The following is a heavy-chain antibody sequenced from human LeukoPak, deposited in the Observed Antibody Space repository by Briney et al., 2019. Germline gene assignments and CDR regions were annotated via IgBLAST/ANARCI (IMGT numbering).Heavy chain of an antibody. CDR2: IYYGGST. CDR1: GGSISSYY. J-gene: IGHJ4*02. D-gene: IGHD1-7*01. CDR3: ARGSRELYYFDY. V-gene: IGHV4-59*01. Sequence: PSETLSLTCTVSGGSISSYYWSWIRQPPGKGLEWIGYIYYGGSTKYNPSLKSRVTISVDASKTQFSLKLTSVHAADTDVYYCARGSRELYYFDYWGQGTLVTVSS.